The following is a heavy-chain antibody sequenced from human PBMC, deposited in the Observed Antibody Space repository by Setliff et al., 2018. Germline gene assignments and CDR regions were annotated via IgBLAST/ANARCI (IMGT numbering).Heavy chain of an antibody. CDR3: ARDVFDFRTGQADP. CDR1: GFTFSSLW. D-gene: IGHD3-3*01. J-gene: IGHJ5*02. V-gene: IGHV3-7*01. CDR2: INQGGGAQ. Sequence: GWSLRLSCAASGFTFSSLWMSWVRQAPGKGLEWVAYINQGGGAQFYVDSVKGRFTISRDNAKNSLYLQMSSLRAEDTAVYYCARDVFDFRTGQADPWGQGTLVTVSS.